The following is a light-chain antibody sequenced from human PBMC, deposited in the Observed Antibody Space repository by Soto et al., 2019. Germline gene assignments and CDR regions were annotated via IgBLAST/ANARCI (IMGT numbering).Light chain of an antibody. J-gene: IGKJ1*01. CDR2: GAS. CDR1: QSLSSNY. V-gene: IGKV3-20*01. Sequence: EIVLTQSPGTLSLSPGERATLSCRASQSLSSNYLAWYQQKPGQAPRLLIYGASSRATGIPDRFSGSGSEIDFTLTISRLEPEDFAVYYCQQYGSSPWTFGQGTKVDIK. CDR3: QQYGSSPWT.